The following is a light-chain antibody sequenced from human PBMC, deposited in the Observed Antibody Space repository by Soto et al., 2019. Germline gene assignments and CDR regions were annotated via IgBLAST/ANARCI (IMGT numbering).Light chain of an antibody. V-gene: IGKV3-11*01. CDR3: QQRSNWSRP. J-gene: IGKJ1*01. CDR1: QSVSSY. CDR2: DAS. Sequence: EIVLTHSPATLSLSPGEGATLSGSASQSVSSYLTCYQQKPGLAPRLLISDASNRATGIPARFSASGSGTDFTLTINSLEPEDFAVYYCQQRSNWSRPFGKGTKVDIK.